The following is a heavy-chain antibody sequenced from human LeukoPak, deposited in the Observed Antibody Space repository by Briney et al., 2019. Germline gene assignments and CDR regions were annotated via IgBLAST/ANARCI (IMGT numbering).Heavy chain of an antibody. D-gene: IGHD2-8*02. Sequence: PGGSLRLSCAASGFIFSDYSMNWVRQTPGKGLEWVAYISSGGSTIYYADSVRGRFTISRDSARNSLYLQMNGLRDEDTAVYYCARDETGVGSGGIDFWGQGTLVTVSS. CDR3: ARDETGVGSGGIDF. J-gene: IGHJ4*02. CDR1: GFIFSDYS. CDR2: ISSGGSTI. V-gene: IGHV3-48*02.